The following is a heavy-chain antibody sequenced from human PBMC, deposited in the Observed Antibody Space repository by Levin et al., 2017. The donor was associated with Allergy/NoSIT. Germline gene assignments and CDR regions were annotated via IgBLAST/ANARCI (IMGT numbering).Heavy chain of an antibody. CDR1: GFTFSGSA. V-gene: IGHV3-73*01. J-gene: IGHJ4*02. Sequence: LSLTCAASGFTFSGSAMHWVRQASGKGLEWVGRIRSKANSYATAYAASVKGRFTISRDDSKNTAYLQMNSLKTEDTAVYYCRVGDCSSTSCRVWGQGTLVTVSS. D-gene: IGHD2-2*01. CDR3: RVGDCSSTSCRV. CDR2: IRSKANSYAT.